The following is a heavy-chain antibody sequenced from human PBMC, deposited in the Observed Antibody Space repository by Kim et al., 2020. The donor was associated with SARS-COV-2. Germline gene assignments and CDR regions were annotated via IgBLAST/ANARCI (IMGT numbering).Heavy chain of an antibody. CDR1: GYTFTSYG. CDR2: ISAYNGNT. J-gene: IGHJ4*02. Sequence: ASVKVSCKASGYTFTSYGISWVRQAPGQGLEWMGWISAYNGNTNYAQKLQGRVTMTTDTSTSTAYMELRSLRSDDTAVYYCARGIYDILTGYYFDYWGQGTLVTVSS. V-gene: IGHV1-18*04. CDR3: ARGIYDILTGYYFDY. D-gene: IGHD3-9*01.